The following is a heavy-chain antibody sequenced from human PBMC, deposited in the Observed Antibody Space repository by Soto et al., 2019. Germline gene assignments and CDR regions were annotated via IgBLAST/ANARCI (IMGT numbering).Heavy chain of an antibody. J-gene: IGHJ4*02. D-gene: IGHD1-26*01. Sequence: PGGSLRLSCTVSGFNFSRYWMNWVRQAPGKGLEWVANSRPDTDDRFHADSVRGRFSISRDNAKKTLFLQMNSLRVEDTAVYYCASEDGTFAHWGQGILVIVSS. CDR1: GFNFSRYW. CDR3: ASEDGTFAH. CDR2: SRPDTDDR. V-gene: IGHV3-7*04.